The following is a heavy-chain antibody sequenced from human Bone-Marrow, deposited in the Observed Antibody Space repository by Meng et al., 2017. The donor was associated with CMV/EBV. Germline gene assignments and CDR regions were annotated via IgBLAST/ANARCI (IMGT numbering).Heavy chain of an antibody. CDR2: IRYDGSNK. CDR3: ARVPTCYEFWSGYPPGAFVI. CDR1: GFTFSSYG. Sequence: GGSLRLSCAASGFTFSSYGMHWVRQAPGKGLEWVAFIRYDGSNKYYAYSLKGRFTIARDNSKNTLYRQMNSLRAEDTAVYYCARVPTCYEFWSGYPPGAFVIWGRGKMV. J-gene: IGHJ3*02. D-gene: IGHD3-3*01. V-gene: IGHV3-30*02.